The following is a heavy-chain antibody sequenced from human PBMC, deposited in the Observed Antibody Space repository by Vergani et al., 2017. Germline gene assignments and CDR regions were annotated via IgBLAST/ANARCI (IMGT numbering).Heavy chain of an antibody. CDR2: IVVGSGNT. J-gene: IGHJ6*02. Sequence: QMQLVQSGPEVKKPGTSVKVSCKASGFTFTSSAVQWVRQARGQRLEWIGWIVVGSGNTNYAQKFQERVTITRDMSTSTAYMELSSLRSEDTAVYYCACILYSSGYYPIYYYGMDVWGQGTTVTVSS. D-gene: IGHD3-22*01. CDR3: ACILYSSGYYPIYYYGMDV. V-gene: IGHV1-58*01. CDR1: GFTFTSSA.